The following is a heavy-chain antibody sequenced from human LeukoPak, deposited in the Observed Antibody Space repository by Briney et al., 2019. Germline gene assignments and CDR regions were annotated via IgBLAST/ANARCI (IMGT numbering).Heavy chain of an antibody. V-gene: IGHV4-31*03. CDR1: GGSISSDGYY. CDR3: ARGGVDFGY. CDR2: IFYSGST. J-gene: IGHJ4*02. Sequence: SETLSLTCTVSGGSISSDGYYWSWIRQHPGKGLEWIGYIFYSGSTYYNPSLRSRVTISVDTSKNQFSLKLNSVTAADTAVYYCARGGVDFGYWGQGTLVTVSS. D-gene: IGHD2-21*01.